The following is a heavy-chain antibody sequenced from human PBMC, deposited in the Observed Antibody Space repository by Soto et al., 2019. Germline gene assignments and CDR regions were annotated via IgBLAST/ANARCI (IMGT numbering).Heavy chain of an antibody. D-gene: IGHD1-26*01. Sequence: QVQLVESGGGVVQPGRSLRLSCAASGFTFSSYAMHWVRQAPGKGLEWVAVISYDGSNKYYADSVKGRFTISRDNSKNALYLQMNSMRAEDTAVYYCASDRGGSYSLDYWGQGTLVTVSS. CDR3: ASDRGGSYSLDY. J-gene: IGHJ4*02. V-gene: IGHV3-30-3*01. CDR2: ISYDGSNK. CDR1: GFTFSSYA.